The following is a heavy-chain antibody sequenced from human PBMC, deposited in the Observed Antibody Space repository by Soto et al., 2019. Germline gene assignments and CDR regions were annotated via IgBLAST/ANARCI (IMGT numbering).Heavy chain of an antibody. Sequence: GGSLRLSCAASGFTFSSYGMHWVRQAPGKGLEWVAVIWYDGSNKYYADSVKGRFTISRDNSKNTLYLQMNSLRAEDTAVYYCARDLLKGDFWAFDPWGQGTLVTVSS. CDR3: ARDLLKGDFWAFDP. J-gene: IGHJ5*02. CDR1: GFTFSSYG. V-gene: IGHV3-33*01. CDR2: IWYDGSNK. D-gene: IGHD3-3*01.